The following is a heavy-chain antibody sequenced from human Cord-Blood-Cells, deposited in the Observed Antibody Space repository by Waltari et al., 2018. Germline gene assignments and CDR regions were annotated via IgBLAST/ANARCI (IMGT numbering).Heavy chain of an antibody. D-gene: IGHD3-22*01. CDR2: IFSNDEK. Sequence: QVTLTESGPVLVKPTETLTLTCTVPGFSLSHARLGVSWIRPPPGKALESLAHIFSNDEKSYSQSLKSRLTISKDTSKSQVVLTMTNMDPVDTATYYCARQPNYYDSSGYYFDYWGQGTLVTVSS. CDR3: ARQPNYYDSSGYYFDY. J-gene: IGHJ4*02. V-gene: IGHV2-26*01. CDR1: GFSLSHARLG.